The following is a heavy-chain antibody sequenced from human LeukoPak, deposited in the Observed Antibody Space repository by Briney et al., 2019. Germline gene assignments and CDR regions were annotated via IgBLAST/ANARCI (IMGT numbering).Heavy chain of an antibody. V-gene: IGHV3-74*01. Sequence: GGSLRLSCAASGFTFSSYWMHWVRQAPGKGLVWVAGIKSDGSIIYHADSVKGRFTISRDNAKNTLYLQMNSLRADDTAVSYCVAEERDFDCWGQGVLVTVSS. J-gene: IGHJ4*02. D-gene: IGHD1-26*01. CDR3: VAEERDFDC. CDR2: IKSDGSII. CDR1: GFTFSSYW.